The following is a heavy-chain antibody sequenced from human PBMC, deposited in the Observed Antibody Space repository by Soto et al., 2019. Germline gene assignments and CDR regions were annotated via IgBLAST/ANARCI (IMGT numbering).Heavy chain of an antibody. J-gene: IGHJ4*02. CDR1: GFTFSNYS. D-gene: IGHD6-19*01. CDR3: ARDPIPVPMYYFDY. V-gene: IGHV3-21*01. Sequence: PGGSLRLSCTASGFTFSNYSMNWVRQAPGKGLEWVSSISSDSSYIYYADSVKGRFTISRDNAKNSLSLQMNSLRAEDTAVYFCARDPIPVPMYYFDYWGQGS. CDR2: ISSDSSYI.